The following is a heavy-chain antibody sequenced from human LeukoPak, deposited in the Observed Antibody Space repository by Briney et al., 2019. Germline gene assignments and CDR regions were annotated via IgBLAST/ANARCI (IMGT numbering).Heavy chain of an antibody. V-gene: IGHV3-49*04. Sequence: GGSLRLSCRGYGFTFGDHAMSWVRQAPGKGLEWVGSIRSKAYRGTTEYAASVKGRFTISRDDSTSIAYLQMNSLRIEDTAVYYCARGPIQLWIHNAMDVWGQGTTVTVSS. CDR1: GFTFGDHA. D-gene: IGHD5-18*01. CDR3: ARGPIQLWIHNAMDV. CDR2: IRSKAYRGTT. J-gene: IGHJ6*02.